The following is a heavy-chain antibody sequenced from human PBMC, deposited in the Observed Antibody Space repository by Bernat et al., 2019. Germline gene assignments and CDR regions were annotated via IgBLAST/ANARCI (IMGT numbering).Heavy chain of an antibody. J-gene: IGHJ3*02. CDR1: GFTFSSYW. CDR3: ARGRGRYYYDSSGYGDAFDI. CDR2: INSDGSST. V-gene: IGHV3-74*01. Sequence: EVQLVESGGGLVQPGGSPRLSCAASGFTFSSYWMHWVRQAPGKGLVWVSRINSDGSSTSYADSVKGRFTISRDNAKNTLYLQMNSLRAEDTAVYYCARGRGRYYYDSSGYGDAFDIWGQGTMVTVSS. D-gene: IGHD3-22*01.